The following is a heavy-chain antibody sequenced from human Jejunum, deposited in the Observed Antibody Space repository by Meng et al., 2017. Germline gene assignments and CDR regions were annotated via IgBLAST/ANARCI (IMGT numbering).Heavy chain of an antibody. Sequence: VSWGQSGVEVKKPGASVKVYCKASGYTFNTYGISWVRQAPGQGLEWMGWINAYNGNTNYEEKLQGRVTMTTDTSTSTAYMELRNLRSDDTAVYYCARVASFVSDYWGQGTLVTVSS. CDR1: GYTFNTYG. D-gene: IGHD3-3*01. V-gene: IGHV1-18*01. CDR2: INAYNGNT. J-gene: IGHJ4*02. CDR3: ARVASFVSDY.